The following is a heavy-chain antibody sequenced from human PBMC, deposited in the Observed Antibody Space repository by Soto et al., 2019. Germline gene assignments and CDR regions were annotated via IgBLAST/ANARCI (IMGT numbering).Heavy chain of an antibody. Sequence: SGTLSLTCTVSGGSISSSSYYWGWIRQPPGKGLEWIGSIYYSGSTYYNPSLKSRVTISVDTSKNQFSLKLSSVTAADTAVYYCARHYGGYYYPYYYGMDVWGQGTTVTVSS. CDR1: GGSISSSSYY. CDR2: IYYSGST. D-gene: IGHD3-22*01. V-gene: IGHV4-39*01. CDR3: ARHYGGYYYPYYYGMDV. J-gene: IGHJ6*02.